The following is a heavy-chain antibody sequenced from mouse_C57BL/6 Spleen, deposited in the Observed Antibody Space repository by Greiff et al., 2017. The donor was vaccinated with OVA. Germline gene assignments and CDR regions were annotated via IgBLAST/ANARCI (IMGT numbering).Heavy chain of an antibody. CDR3: ADLYYGNYVFAY. CDR2: ISDGGSYT. D-gene: IGHD2-1*01. J-gene: IGHJ3*01. CDR1: GFTFSSYA. Sequence: DVKLVESGGGLVKPGGSLKLSCAASGFTFSSYAMSWVRQTPEKRLEWVATISDGGSYTYYPDNVKGRFTISRDNAKNNLYLQMSHLKSEDTAMYYCADLYYGNYVFAYWGQGTLVTVSA. V-gene: IGHV5-4*03.